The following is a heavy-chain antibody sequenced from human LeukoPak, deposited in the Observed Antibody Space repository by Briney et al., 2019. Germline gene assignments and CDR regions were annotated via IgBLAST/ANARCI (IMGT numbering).Heavy chain of an antibody. J-gene: IGHJ4*02. CDR3: AINPGYCSGGSCYPPPNFDY. D-gene: IGHD2-15*01. CDR2: IYYSGST. Sequence: SETLSLTCTVSGGSISSYYWSWIRQPPGKGLEWIGYIYYSGSTNYKSSLKSRVTISVDTSKNQFSLKLSSVTAADTAVYYCAINPGYCSGGSCYPPPNFDYWGQGTLVTVSS. CDR1: GGSISSYY. V-gene: IGHV4-59*08.